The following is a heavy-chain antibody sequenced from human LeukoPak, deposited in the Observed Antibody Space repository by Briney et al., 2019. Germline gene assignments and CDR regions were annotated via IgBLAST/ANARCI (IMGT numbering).Heavy chain of an antibody. CDR1: GFTFSRYG. CDR2: ISYDGSNK. Sequence: GGSLRLSCAASGFTFSRYGIHWVRQAPGKGLEWVAVISYDGSNKHYADSVKGRFTISRDNSKNTVYLQVNSLRAEDTAVYYCAKAPISKDCSGGSCYLFDYWGQGTLVTVSS. J-gene: IGHJ4*02. CDR3: AKAPISKDCSGGSCYLFDY. D-gene: IGHD2-15*01. V-gene: IGHV3-30*18.